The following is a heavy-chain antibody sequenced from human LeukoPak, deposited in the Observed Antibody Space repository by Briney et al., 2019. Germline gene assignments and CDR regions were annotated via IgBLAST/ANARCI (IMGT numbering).Heavy chain of an antibody. CDR2: IYTSGST. V-gene: IGHV4-61*02. CDR3: ARDMAGTVRYFDY. D-gene: IGHD6-19*01. CDR1: GGSISSGSYY. J-gene: IGHJ4*02. Sequence: KASQTLSLTCTVSGGSISSGSYYWSWIRQPAGKGLEWIGRIYTSGSTNYNPSLKSRVTISVDTSKNQFSLKLSSVTAADTAVYYCARDMAGTVRYFDYWGQGTLVSVSS.